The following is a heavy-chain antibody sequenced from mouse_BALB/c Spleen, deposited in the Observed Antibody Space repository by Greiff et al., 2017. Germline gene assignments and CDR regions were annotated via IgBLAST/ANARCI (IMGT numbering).Heavy chain of an antibody. D-gene: IGHD6-1*01. V-gene: IGHV5-17*02. J-gene: IGHJ4*01. CDR1: GFTFSSFG. CDR2: ISSGSSTI. Sequence: EVMLVESGGGLVQPGGSRKLSCAASGFTFSSFGMHWVRQAPEQGLEGVAYISSGSSTIYFADTVKGRFTISRDNPKNTLFLQMTSLRSEDTAMYYCARLAGRQYAMDYWGQGTSVTVSS. CDR3: ARLAGRQYAMDY.